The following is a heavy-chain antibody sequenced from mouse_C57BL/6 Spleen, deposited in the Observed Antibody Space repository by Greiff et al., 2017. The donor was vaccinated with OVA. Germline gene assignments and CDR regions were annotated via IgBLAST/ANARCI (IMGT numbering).Heavy chain of an antibody. Sequence: VQLQQSGAELARPGASVKLSCKASGYTFTSYGISWVKQRTGQGLEWIGEIYPRSGNTYYNEKFKGKATLTADKSSSTAYMELRSLTSEDSAVYFCARGDDGSRPFDYWGQGTTLTVSS. CDR3: ARGDDGSRPFDY. CDR2: IYPRSGNT. D-gene: IGHD1-1*01. J-gene: IGHJ2*01. V-gene: IGHV1-81*01. CDR1: GYTFTSYG.